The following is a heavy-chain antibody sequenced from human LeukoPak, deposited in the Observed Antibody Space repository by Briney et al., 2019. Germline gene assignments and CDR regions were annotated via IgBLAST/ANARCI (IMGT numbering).Heavy chain of an antibody. D-gene: IGHD6-13*01. J-gene: IGHJ4*02. CDR1: GVTFSSYG. CDR3: ARDSSRSWYRGDY. V-gene: IGHV3-33*01. Sequence: GGSLRLSCAASGVTFSSYGMHWVRQAPGKGLGWVAVIWYDGSNKYYADSVKGRFTISRDNSKNTLYLQMNSLRAEDTAVYYCARDSSRSWYRGDYWGQGTLVTVSS. CDR2: IWYDGSNK.